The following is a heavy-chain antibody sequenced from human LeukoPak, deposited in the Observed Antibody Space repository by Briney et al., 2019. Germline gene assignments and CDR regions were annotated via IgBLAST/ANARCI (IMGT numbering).Heavy chain of an antibody. CDR1: GFTFSSYA. Sequence: PGGSLRLSCAASGFTFSSYAMHWVRQAPGKGLEYVSAISSNGGSTYYANSVKGRFTISRDNSKNTLYLQMGSLRAEDMAVYYCASERGWGSYYYYYGMDVWGQGTTVTVSS. CDR3: ASERGWGSYYYYYGMDV. D-gene: IGHD3-16*01. CDR2: ISSNGGST. V-gene: IGHV3-64*01. J-gene: IGHJ6*02.